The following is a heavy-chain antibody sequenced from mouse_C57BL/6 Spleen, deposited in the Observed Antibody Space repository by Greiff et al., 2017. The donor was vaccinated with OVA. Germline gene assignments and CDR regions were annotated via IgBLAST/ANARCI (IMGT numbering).Heavy chain of an antibody. V-gene: IGHV1-50*01. D-gene: IGHD1-1*01. CDR2: IDPSDSYT. CDR3: ARSGYYGGRYAY. CDR1: GYTFTSYW. Sequence: QVQLQQPGAELVKPGASVKLSCKASGYTFTSYWMQWVKQRPGQGLEWIGAIDPSDSYTNYNQKFKGKATLTVDTSSSTAYMQLSSLTSEDSAVYYYARSGYYGGRYAYWGQGTLVTVSA. J-gene: IGHJ3*01.